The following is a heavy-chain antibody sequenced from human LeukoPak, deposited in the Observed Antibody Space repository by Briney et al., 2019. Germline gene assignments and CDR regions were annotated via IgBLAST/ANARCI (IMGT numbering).Heavy chain of an antibody. J-gene: IGHJ6*03. CDR1: GVSISSSNSY. D-gene: IGHD3-3*01. V-gene: IGHV4-39*01. Sequence: RSSETLSLTCTVSGVSISSSNSYWGWIRQPPGKGLEWIGSIYYSGNTYYNASLKSQVSISIDTSKNQFSLRLTSVTAADTAVYYCARHYEDEYGSEYYYYMDVWGKGTTVTISS. CDR3: ARHYEDEYGSEYYYYMDV. CDR2: IYYSGNT.